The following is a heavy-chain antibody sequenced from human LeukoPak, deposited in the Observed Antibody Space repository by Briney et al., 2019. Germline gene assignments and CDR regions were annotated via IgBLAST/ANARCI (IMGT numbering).Heavy chain of an antibody. CDR3: AKEGWFGELLSSSFDY. Sequence: GGSLRLSCAASGFTFSSYAMSWVRQAPGKGLEWVSAISGSGGSRYYADSVKGRFTISRDNSKNTLYLQMNSLRAGDTAVYYCAKEGWFGELLSSSFDYWGQGTLVTVSS. J-gene: IGHJ4*02. D-gene: IGHD3-10*01. CDR1: GFTFSSYA. CDR2: ISGSGGSR. V-gene: IGHV3-23*01.